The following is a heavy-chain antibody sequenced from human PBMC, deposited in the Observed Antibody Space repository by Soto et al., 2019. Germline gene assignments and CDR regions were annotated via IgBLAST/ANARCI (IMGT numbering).Heavy chain of an antibody. J-gene: IGHJ4*02. D-gene: IGHD3-10*01. CDR1: GFTFNNYA. CDR2: ISGGGDTT. V-gene: IGHV3-23*01. CDR3: AKGRGGSGSLTPRVDF. Sequence: EVQLLESGGGLVQPGGSLRLSCAASGFTFNNYAMTWVRQAPGKGLALVSAISGGGDTTSYADSVKGRFTVSRDGSKNTLYLQMSSVRAEDTALYYCAKGRGGSGSLTPRVDFWGQGTLVTVSS.